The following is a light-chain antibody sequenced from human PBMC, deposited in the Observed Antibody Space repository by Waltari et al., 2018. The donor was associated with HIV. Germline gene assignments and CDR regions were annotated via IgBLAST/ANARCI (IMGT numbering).Light chain of an antibody. CDR3: CTFAGSSTPVV. CDR2: EVT. CDR1: SRDVGTYDL. Sequence: QSALTQPASVSGSPGQSITISCTAASRDVGTYDLVPWYQHLPGKAPKLMIYEVTKRPSGVSNRFSGSQSGNTASLTISGLQTDDEADYYCCTFAGSSTPVVFGGGTKLTVL. J-gene: IGLJ2*01. V-gene: IGLV2-23*02.